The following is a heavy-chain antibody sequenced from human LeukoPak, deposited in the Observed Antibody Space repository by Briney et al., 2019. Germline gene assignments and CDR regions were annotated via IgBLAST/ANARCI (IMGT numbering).Heavy chain of an antibody. J-gene: IGHJ4*02. CDR1: GFTFSTYG. V-gene: IGHV3-30*02. CDR2: IRYDGSNK. Sequence: PGGSLRLSCVASGFTFSTYGMHWVRQAPGKGLEWVAFIRYDGSNKNYADSVKGRFTISRDNSKNTLYLQMNSLRAEDTAVYYCAKLIVATNDFDYWGQGTLVTVSS. D-gene: IGHD5-12*01. CDR3: AKLIVATNDFDY.